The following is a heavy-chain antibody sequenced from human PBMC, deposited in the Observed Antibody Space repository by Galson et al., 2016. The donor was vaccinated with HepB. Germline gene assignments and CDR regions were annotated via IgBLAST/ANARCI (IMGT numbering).Heavy chain of an antibody. D-gene: IGHD6-13*01. J-gene: IGHJ5*02. CDR3: ARLLTSSSWYGWFDP. Sequence: SLRLSCAASGFTFSSSYMNWVRQAPGKGLEWVSSISSGSSYIYYADSVKARFTISRENAKNSLYLQMNSLRAEDTALYYCARLLTSSSWYGWFDPWGQGTLVTVSS. CDR2: ISSGSSYI. CDR1: GFTFSSSY. V-gene: IGHV3-21*01.